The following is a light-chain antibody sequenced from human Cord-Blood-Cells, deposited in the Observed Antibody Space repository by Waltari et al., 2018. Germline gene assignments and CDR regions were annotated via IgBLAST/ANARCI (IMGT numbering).Light chain of an antibody. J-gene: IGKJ1*01. CDR1: QSVLYSSKNKNY. V-gene: IGKV4-1*01. Sequence: DIVMTQSPDSLAVSLSERATINCKSSQSVLYSSKNKNYLAWYQQKPVQPPKLLIYWAATRESWVTARFIGSGSGTEFILTISSLQGEDVAVYYCQQYYSTPRTFGQGTKVEIK. CDR2: WAA. CDR3: QQYYSTPRT.